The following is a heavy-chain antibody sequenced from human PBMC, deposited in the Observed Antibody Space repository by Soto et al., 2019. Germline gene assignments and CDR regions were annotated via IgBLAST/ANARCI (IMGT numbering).Heavy chain of an antibody. CDR1: GYTFTNFG. D-gene: IGHD2-2*01. V-gene: IGHV1-18*01. J-gene: IGHJ3*02. Sequence: ASVKVSCKASGYTFTNFGISWVRQAPGQGLEWMGWISAYNGNTKYSQKFQGRVTITRDTPASTAYMELSSLRSEDTAVYYCARGRDIVVVPALDAFDIWGQGTMVTVSS. CDR3: ARGRDIVVVPALDAFDI. CDR2: ISAYNGNT.